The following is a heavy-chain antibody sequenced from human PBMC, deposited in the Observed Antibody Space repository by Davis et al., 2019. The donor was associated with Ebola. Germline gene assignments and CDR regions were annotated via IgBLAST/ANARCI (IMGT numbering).Heavy chain of an antibody. J-gene: IGHJ6*02. V-gene: IGHV3-23*01. CDR3: AKGEDGYYYYGMDV. CDR1: GFTFSSYA. D-gene: IGHD1-26*01. Sequence: PGGSLRLSCAASGFTFSSYAMSWVRQAPGKGLEWVSAISGSGGSTYYADSVKGRFTISRDNSKNTLYLQMNSLRAEDTAVYYCAKGEDGYYYYGMDVWGQGTTVTVSS. CDR2: ISGSGGST.